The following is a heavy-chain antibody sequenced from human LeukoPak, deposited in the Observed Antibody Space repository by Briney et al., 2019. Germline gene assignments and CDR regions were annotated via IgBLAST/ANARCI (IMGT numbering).Heavy chain of an antibody. CDR3: AKGYSGYSYGYDY. CDR1: GFTFSGYP. CDR2: ISYDGSNK. J-gene: IGHJ4*02. D-gene: IGHD5-18*01. Sequence: LSGKSLRLSCAASGFTFSGYPIHWVRQAPGKGLEWVAVISYDGSNKYYADSVRGRFTISRDNSKNTLYLQMSSLRAEDTAVYYCAKGYSGYSYGYDYWGQGTLVTVSS. V-gene: IGHV3-30-3*02.